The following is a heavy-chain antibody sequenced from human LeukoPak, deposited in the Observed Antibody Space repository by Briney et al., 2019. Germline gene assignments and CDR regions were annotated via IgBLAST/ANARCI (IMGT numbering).Heavy chain of an antibody. CDR2: ISPGNGNT. CDR1: GYTFTSYA. V-gene: IGHV1-3*01. CDR3: ARASVGSFDY. J-gene: IGHJ4*02. Sequence: ASVKVSCKASGYTFTSYAIHWVRQAPGQRLEWMGWISPGNGNTKYSQKLQGRVTITRYTSASTAYMELSSLGSEDTAVYYCARASVGSFDYWGQGTLVTVSS. D-gene: IGHD1-1*01.